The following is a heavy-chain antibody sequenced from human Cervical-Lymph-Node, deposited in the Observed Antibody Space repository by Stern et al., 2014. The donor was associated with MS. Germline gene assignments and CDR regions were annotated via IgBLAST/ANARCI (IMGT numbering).Heavy chain of an antibody. D-gene: IGHD4-23*01. CDR1: GGSIRTFS. J-gene: IGHJ4*02. Sequence: QVQLQESGPGLVKPSETLSLTCTVSGGSIRTFSWSWIRQPPGRGLDWSVCVYCNGTTTHNPSRKSRVTMSVDTSKSQLSLRLHSVTAADTAVYYCARHSVGVKDFDSWGQGTLVTVSS. CDR2: VYCNGTT. CDR3: ARHSVGVKDFDS. V-gene: IGHV4-59*01.